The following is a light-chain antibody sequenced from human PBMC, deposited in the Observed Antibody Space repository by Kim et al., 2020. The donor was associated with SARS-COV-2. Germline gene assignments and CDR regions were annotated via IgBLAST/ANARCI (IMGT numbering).Light chain of an antibody. CDR1: SSNIGAGYD. CDR3: QSYDSSLSTV. J-gene: IGLJ1*01. CDR2: GNS. V-gene: IGLV1-40*01. Sequence: GRRVTSPCTGSSSNIGAGYDVHWYQQLPGTAPKLLIYGNSNRPSGVPDRFSGSKSGTSASLAITGLQAEDEADYYCQSYDSSLSTVFGTGTKVTVL.